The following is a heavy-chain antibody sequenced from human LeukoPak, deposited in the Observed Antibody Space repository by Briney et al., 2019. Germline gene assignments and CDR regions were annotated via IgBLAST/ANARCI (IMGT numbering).Heavy chain of an antibody. CDR3: ARPFIETPSLGALDY. CDR2: ISAYNGNT. CDR1: GYTFTSYG. V-gene: IGHV1-18*01. Sequence: ASVKVACKASGYTFTSYGISWVRQAPGQGLEWMGWISAYNGNTNYAQNFQGRVTMTRDTSISTAYMELSRLRSDDTAVYYCARPFIETPSLGALDYWGQGTLVTVSS. D-gene: IGHD4-23*01. J-gene: IGHJ4*02.